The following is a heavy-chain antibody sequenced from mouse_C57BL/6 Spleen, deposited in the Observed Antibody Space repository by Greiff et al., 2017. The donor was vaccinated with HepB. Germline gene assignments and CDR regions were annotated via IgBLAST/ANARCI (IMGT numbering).Heavy chain of an antibody. D-gene: IGHD1-1*01. V-gene: IGHV1-9*01. CDR3: ARSHYYGSPWYFDV. CDR2: ILPGSGST. J-gene: IGHJ1*03. Sequence: LQESGAELMKPGASVKLSCKATGYTFTGYWIEWVKQRPGHGLEWIGEILPGSGSTNYNEKFKGQATFTADTSSNTAYMRLSSLTTEDSSIYDCARSHYYGSPWYFDVWGTGTTVTVSS. CDR1: GYTFTGYW.